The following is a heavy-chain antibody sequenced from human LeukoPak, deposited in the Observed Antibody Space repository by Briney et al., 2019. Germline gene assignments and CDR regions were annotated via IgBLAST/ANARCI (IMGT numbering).Heavy chain of an antibody. CDR1: GGSISSSNW. CDR3: ARAPGGSYYRGAFDY. CDR2: IYHSGST. V-gene: IGHV4-4*02. Sequence: SETLSLTCAVSGGSISSSNWWSWVRQPPGKGLEWIGEIYHSGSTNYNPSLKSRVTISVDKSKNQFSLKLSSVTAADTAVYYCARAPGGSYYRGAFDYWGQGTLVTVSS. D-gene: IGHD1-26*01. J-gene: IGHJ4*02.